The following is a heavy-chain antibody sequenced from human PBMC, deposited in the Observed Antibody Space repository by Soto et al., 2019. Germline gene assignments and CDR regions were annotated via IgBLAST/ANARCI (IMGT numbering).Heavy chain of an antibody. V-gene: IGHV3-74*01. D-gene: IGHD3-10*01. Sequence: EVQLVESGGGLVPPGGSVRLSCAASGFIFKMYLMPWVRQSPGKGLVWISRIYNDGTYSDYADSVRGRFTISRDNVNDTLYLQMNNVRAEDSGLYYCKRGPRPISTGTGAYWGQGTQFTVSS. CDR1: GFIFKMYL. J-gene: IGHJ4*02. CDR3: KRGPRPISTGTGAY. CDR2: IYNDGTYS.